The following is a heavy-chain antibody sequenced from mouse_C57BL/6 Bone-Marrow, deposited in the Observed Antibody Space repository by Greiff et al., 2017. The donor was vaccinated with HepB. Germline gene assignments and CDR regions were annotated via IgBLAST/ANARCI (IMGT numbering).Heavy chain of an antibody. D-gene: IGHD3-3*01. CDR3: TSGADRFAY. CDR2: IDPSDSYT. J-gene: IGHJ3*01. Sequence: QVQLKQPGAELVKPGASVKLSCKASGYTFTSYWMQWVKQRPGQGLEWIGEIDPSDSYTNYNQKFKGKATLTVDTSSSTAYMQRSSLTSEDSAVYYDTSGADRFAYWGQGTLVTVSA. CDR1: GYTFTSYW. V-gene: IGHV1-50*01.